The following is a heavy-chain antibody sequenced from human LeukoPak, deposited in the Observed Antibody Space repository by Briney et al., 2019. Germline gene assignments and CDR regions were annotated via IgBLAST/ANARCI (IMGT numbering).Heavy chain of an antibody. CDR1: GLNVSNNY. CDR2: IFSSGPT. D-gene: IGHD3-10*01. Sequence: PGGSVRLSCAASGLNVSNNYMNWVRQAPGKGLEWVSVIFSSGPTYYADSVKGRFTISRDTSKNALYLQMNSLRAEDTAVYYCAISGLGFGEFRGLDYWGQGTLVTVSS. V-gene: IGHV3-53*01. CDR3: AISGLGFGEFRGLDY. J-gene: IGHJ4*02.